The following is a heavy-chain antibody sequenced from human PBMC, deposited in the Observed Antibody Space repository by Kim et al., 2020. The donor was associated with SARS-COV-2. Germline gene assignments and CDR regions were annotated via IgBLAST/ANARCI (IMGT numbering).Heavy chain of an antibody. Sequence: GGSLRLSCAASGFTFSSYAMHWVRQAPGKGLEWVAVISYDGSNKYYADSVKGRFTISRDNSKNTLYLQMNSLRAEDTAVYYCARGRRDRGVIFRPTENWFDPWGQGTLVTVSS. CDR3: ARGRRDRGVIFRPTENWFDP. CDR1: GFTFSSYA. D-gene: IGHD3-10*01. CDR2: ISYDGSNK. V-gene: IGHV3-30*04. J-gene: IGHJ5*02.